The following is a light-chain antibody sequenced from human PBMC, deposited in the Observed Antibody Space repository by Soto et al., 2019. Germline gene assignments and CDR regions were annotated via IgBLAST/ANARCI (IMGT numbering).Light chain of an antibody. CDR2: SAS. V-gene: IGKV3-20*01. J-gene: IGKJ2*01. CDR1: QSVSSSY. CDR3: QQYARPPYT. Sequence: EIVLTQSPGTLSLSPGERATLSCRASQSVSSSYLAWYQQKRGQAPRVVIYSASSRATGIPDRFSGSGSGTDFTLTISRLEPEDFAVYYCQQYARPPYTVGQGTKLEIK.